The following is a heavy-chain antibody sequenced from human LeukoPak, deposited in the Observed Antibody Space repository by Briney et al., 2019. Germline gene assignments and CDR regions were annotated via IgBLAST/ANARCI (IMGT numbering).Heavy chain of an antibody. CDR1: GFTFSSYW. Sequence: GGSLRLSCAASGFTFSSYWMSWVRQAPGKGLEWVANIKQDGSEKYYVASVKGRFTISRDNAKNSLYLQMNSLRAEDTAVYYCARLNRDSSSWYYYYYYMDVWGKGTTVTVSS. J-gene: IGHJ6*03. D-gene: IGHD6-13*01. V-gene: IGHV3-7*01. CDR2: IKQDGSEK. CDR3: ARLNRDSSSWYYYYYYMDV.